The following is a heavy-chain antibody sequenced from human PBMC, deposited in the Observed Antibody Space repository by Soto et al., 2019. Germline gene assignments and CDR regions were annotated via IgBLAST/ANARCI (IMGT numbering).Heavy chain of an antibody. J-gene: IGHJ6*02. CDR1: GFTITDYY. CDR2: ISSVGTTT. Sequence: GGSLRLSCGGSGFTITDYYMSWIRQAPGKGLEWVSHISSVGTTTYYADSVKGRFSISMDNAKNSLYLQMNSLRAEDTAVYYCARDQEGSGSHWLGYNYYAMDVWGQGTTVTVSS. CDR3: ARDQEGSGSHWLGYNYYAMDV. V-gene: IGHV3-11*01. D-gene: IGHD3-10*01.